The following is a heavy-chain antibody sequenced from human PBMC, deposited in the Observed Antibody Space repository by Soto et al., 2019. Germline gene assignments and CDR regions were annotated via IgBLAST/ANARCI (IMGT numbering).Heavy chain of an antibody. J-gene: IGHJ6*02. CDR3: ARGVLIARFGELLSLYYYYYGMDV. Sequence: PSETLSLTCAVYGGSFSGYYWSWIRQPPGKGLEWIGEINHSGSTNYNPSLKSRVTISVDTSNNQFSLKLSSVTAADTAVYYCARGVLIARFGELLSLYYYYYGMDVWGQGTTVTVSS. V-gene: IGHV4-34*01. CDR1: GGSFSGYY. D-gene: IGHD3-10*01. CDR2: INHSGST.